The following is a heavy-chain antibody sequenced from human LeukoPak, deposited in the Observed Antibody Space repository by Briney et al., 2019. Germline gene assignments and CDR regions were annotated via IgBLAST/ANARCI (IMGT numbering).Heavy chain of an antibody. D-gene: IGHD6-19*01. CDR2: IWYDGSNK. V-gene: IGHV3-33*01. J-gene: IGHJ4*02. CDR1: GFTFSSYG. CDR3: ATTFYSSGWYPAFDY. Sequence: GGSLRLSCAASGFTFSSYGMHGVRQAPAKGLGRVAGIWYDGSNKYYADSVKGRFTISRDNSKNTLYLQMNSLRAEDTAVYYCATTFYSSGWYPAFDYWGQGTLVTVSS.